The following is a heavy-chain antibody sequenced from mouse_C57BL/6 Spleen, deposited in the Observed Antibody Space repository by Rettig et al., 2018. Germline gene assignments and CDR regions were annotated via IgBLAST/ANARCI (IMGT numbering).Heavy chain of an antibody. CDR3: ARWLYYYGSSDY. J-gene: IGHJ2*01. CDR1: GYTFTDYY. V-gene: IGHV1-26*01. Sequence: EVQLQQSGPELVKPGASVKISCKASGYTFTDYYMNWVKQSHGKSLEWIGDINPNNGGTSYNQKFKGKATLTVDKSSSTAYMELRSLTSEDSAVYYCARWLYYYGSSDYWGQGTTLT. D-gene: IGHD1-1*01. CDR2: INPNNGGT.